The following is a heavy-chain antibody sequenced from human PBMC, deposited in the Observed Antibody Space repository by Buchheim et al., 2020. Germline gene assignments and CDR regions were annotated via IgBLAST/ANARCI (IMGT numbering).Heavy chain of an antibody. J-gene: IGHJ2*01. V-gene: IGHV3-30-3*01. CDR2: ISYDGRNK. CDR1: GFTFSSYA. CDR3: ARDTPYCGGDCYIYWYFDL. Sequence: QVQLVESGGGVVQPGRSLRLSCAASGFTFSSYAMHWVRQAPGKGLEWVAVISYDGRNKYYADSVKGRFTISRDNSQNTLYLQMNSLRAEDTAVYYCARDTPYCGGDCYIYWYFDLWGRGTL. D-gene: IGHD2-21*02.